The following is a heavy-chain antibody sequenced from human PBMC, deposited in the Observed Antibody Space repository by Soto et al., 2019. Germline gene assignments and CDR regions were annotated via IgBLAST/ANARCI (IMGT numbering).Heavy chain of an antibody. Sequence: EAQLVESGGDLVQPGGSLRLSCEASGFTLSSHWMHWVRRAPGKGLMWVSRINRDGSTTDYADSVKGRFTISRDNVRNSLYLNMTSLRAEDTAVYYCVREVVSPIDIECSLLDTGGQGTMVTVSS. J-gene: IGHJ3*02. CDR3: VREVVSPIDIECSLLDT. CDR2: INRDGSTT. V-gene: IGHV3-74*01. D-gene: IGHD5-12*01. CDR1: GFTLSSHW.